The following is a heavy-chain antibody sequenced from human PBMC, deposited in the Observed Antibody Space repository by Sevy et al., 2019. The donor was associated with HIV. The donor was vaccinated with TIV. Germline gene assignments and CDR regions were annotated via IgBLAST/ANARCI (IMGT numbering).Heavy chain of an antibody. D-gene: IGHD2-15*01. Sequence: GGSLRLSCAASGFTISDSDIHWVRQASGKGLEWIGRIRGKAKDYATAYAAPVRGRFTHSRDDSDNTAYLQMHSLKTEDTAVYDCSRFCIGGSGLQHGMDVWGQGATVTVSS. CDR2: IRGKAKDYAT. V-gene: IGHV3-73*01. CDR3: SRFCIGGSGLQHGMDV. J-gene: IGHJ6*02. CDR1: GFTISDSD.